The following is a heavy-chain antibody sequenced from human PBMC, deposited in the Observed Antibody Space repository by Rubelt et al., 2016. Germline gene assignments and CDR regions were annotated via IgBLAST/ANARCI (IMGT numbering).Heavy chain of an antibody. CDR2: IYSGGNT. Sequence: VQLVESGGGLIQPGGSLRLSCAASGFTVTTNYMTWARQAPGEGLEWVSIIYSGGNTSYADSVKGRFTISRDNSTNTLYLQMNSLRAEDTAVYYCAKGPGDGSGSARNFDYWGQGTLVTVSS. CDR3: AKGPGDGSGSARNFDY. D-gene: IGHD3-10*01. J-gene: IGHJ4*02. CDR1: GFTVTTNY. V-gene: IGHV3-66*03.